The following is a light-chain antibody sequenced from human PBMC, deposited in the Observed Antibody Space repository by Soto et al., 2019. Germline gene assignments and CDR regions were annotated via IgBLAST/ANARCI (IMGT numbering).Light chain of an antibody. Sequence: EIVLTQSPGTLSLSPGERATLSCRASQSVSNNYLGWYQQKPGQAPRLLVYGASRRATDIPDRFSGSGSGTDFTLTISRLEPEDFAVYYCQQYGNSPPWTFGQGTKVEIK. CDR3: QQYGNSPPWT. V-gene: IGKV3-20*01. CDR1: QSVSNNY. J-gene: IGKJ1*01. CDR2: GAS.